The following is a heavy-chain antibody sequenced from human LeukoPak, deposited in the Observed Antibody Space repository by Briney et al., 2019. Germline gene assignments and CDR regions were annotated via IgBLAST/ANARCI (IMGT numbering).Heavy chain of an antibody. J-gene: IGHJ4*02. CDR3: ARAGVRWGYSYGYYFDY. Sequence: PGGSLRLSCAASGFTFSSYSMNWVRQAPGKGLEWVSSISSSSSYIYYAYSVKGRFTTSRDNAKNSLYLQMNSLRAEDTAVYYCARAGVRWGYSYGYYFDYWGQGTLVTVSS. V-gene: IGHV3-21*01. D-gene: IGHD5-18*01. CDR2: ISSSSSYI. CDR1: GFTFSSYS.